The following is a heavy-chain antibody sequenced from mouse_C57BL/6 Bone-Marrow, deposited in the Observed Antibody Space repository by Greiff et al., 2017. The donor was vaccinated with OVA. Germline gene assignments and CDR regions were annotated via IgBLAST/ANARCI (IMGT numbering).Heavy chain of an antibody. CDR1: GYTFTSYW. D-gene: IGHD3-3*01. Sequence: QVQLKQPGAELVKPGASVKLSCKASGYTFTSYWMHWVKQRPGQGLEWIGMIHPNSGSTNYNEKFKSKATLTVDKSSSTAYMQRSSLTSEDSAVYYCARGTQWDEGDYWGQGTTLTVSS. V-gene: IGHV1-64*01. J-gene: IGHJ2*01. CDR3: ARGTQWDEGDY. CDR2: IHPNSGST.